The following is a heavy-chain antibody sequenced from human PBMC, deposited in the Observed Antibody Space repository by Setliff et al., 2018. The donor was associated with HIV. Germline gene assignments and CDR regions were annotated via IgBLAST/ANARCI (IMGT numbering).Heavy chain of an antibody. CDR1: GYSFTSYW. CDR3: ARHRTVKAHYYYMDV. CDR2: IYPGDSDT. J-gene: IGHJ6*03. V-gene: IGHV5-51*01. Sequence: GESLKISCKGSGYSFTSYWIGWVRQMPGKGLEWMGIIYPGDSDTRYSPSFQGQVTISADKSISTAYLQWSSLKASDTAMYYCARHRTVKAHYYYMDVWGKGTTVTVSS.